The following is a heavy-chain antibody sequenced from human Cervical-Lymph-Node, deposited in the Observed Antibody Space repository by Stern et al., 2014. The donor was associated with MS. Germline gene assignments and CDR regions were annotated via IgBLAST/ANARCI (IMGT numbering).Heavy chain of an antibody. Sequence: QVQLVESGPRLVKPSETLYLTCSFSGGSTSRQYWNWIRQAPGKELEWIASLYKTATTEYNPSLKSRVTISGDASKNQFSLKLSAVTAADTAVYYCVRGVVSGGYYYGLDVWGRGTTVTVSS. CDR3: VRGVVSGGYYYGLDV. CDR2: LYKTATT. CDR1: GGSTSRQY. V-gene: IGHV4-59*11. D-gene: IGHD2-15*01. J-gene: IGHJ6*02.